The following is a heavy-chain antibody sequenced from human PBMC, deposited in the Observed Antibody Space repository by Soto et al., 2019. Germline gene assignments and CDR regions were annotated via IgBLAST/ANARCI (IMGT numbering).Heavy chain of an antibody. CDR1: GGTFSSYT. Sequence: GASVKVSCKASGGTFSSYTISWVRQAPGQGLEWMGRIIPILGIANYAQKFQGRVTITADKSTSTAYMELSSLRSEDTAVYYCAADRSITMVRGVIITDYYYGMDVWGQGTTVTVSS. V-gene: IGHV1-69*02. CDR3: AADRSITMVRGVIITDYYYGMDV. J-gene: IGHJ6*02. D-gene: IGHD3-10*01. CDR2: IIPILGIA.